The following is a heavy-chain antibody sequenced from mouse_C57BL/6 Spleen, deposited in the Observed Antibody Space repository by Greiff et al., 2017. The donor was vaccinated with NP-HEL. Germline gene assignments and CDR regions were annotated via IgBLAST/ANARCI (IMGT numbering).Heavy chain of an antibody. CDR3: ARFVSSNWDFDV. CDR1: GYTFTSYG. CDR2: IYPRSGNT. V-gene: IGHV1-81*01. Sequence: VQLQQSGAELARPGASVKLSCKASGYTFTSYGISWVKQRTGQGLEWIGEIYPRSGNTYYNEKFKGKATVTADKSSSTAYMELRSLTSEDSAVYYCARFVSSNWDFDVWGTGTTVTVSS. J-gene: IGHJ1*03. D-gene: IGHD1-1*01.